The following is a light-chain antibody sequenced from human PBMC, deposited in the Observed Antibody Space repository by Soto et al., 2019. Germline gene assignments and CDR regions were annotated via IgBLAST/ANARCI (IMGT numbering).Light chain of an antibody. J-gene: IGLJ3*02. CDR2: RNN. Sequence: QSVLTQPPSASGTPGQRVTISCSGSSSNIGSHYVFWFQQLPGTAPKLLFYRNNQRPSGVPDRFSGSKSGTSASLAISGLRSDDEADYYCAAWDDSLSGWVFGGGTKLTVL. CDR3: AAWDDSLSGWV. V-gene: IGLV1-47*01. CDR1: SSNIGSHY.